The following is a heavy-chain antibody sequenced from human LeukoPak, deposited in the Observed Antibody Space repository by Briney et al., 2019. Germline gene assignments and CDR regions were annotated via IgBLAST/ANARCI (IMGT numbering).Heavy chain of an antibody. CDR1: GFTFSGYG. J-gene: IGHJ4*02. Sequence: PGGSLRLSCAASGFTFSGYGMHWVRQAPGKGLEWVAFIRYDGSNKYYADSVKGRFTISRDSSKNTLYLQMNSLRPEDTAVYYCAKVHGYYDSSGYFDYWGQGTLVTVPS. D-gene: IGHD3-22*01. CDR3: AKVHGYYDSSGYFDY. V-gene: IGHV3-30*02. CDR2: IRYDGSNK.